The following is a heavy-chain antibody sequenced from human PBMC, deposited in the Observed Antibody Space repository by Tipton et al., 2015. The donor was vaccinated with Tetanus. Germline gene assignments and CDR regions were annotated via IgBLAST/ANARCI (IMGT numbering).Heavy chain of an antibody. CDR2: IYYSGST. V-gene: IGHV4-59*01. D-gene: IGHD1-26*01. CDR1: GGSFSLYS. CDR3: ARDIEEVGATKYFDY. Sequence: TLSLTCAVYGGSFSLYSWTWIRQPPGKGLEWIGYIYYSGSTNYNPSLKSRVTISVDTSKNQFSLKLSSVTAADTAVYYCARDIEEVGATKYFDYWGQGTLVTVSS. J-gene: IGHJ4*02.